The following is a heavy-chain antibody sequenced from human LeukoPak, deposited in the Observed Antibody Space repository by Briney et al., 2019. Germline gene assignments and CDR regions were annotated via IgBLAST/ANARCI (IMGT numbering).Heavy chain of an antibody. CDR3: ARGTAGYHSSYFDY. CDR2: INWNGGST. CDR1: GFTFDDYG. V-gene: IGHV3-20*04. D-gene: IGHD3-16*02. J-gene: IGHJ4*02. Sequence: GGSLRLSCAASGFTFDDYGMSWVRQAPGKGLEWVSGINWNGGSTGYADSVKGRFTISRDNAENTLYLQMNSLRAEDTAVYYCARGTAGYHSSYFDYWGQGTLVTVSS.